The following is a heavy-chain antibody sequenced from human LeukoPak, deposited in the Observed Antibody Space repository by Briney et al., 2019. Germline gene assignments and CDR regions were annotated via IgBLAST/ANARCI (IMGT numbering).Heavy chain of an antibody. V-gene: IGHV3-49*04. CDR1: GFTFGDYA. D-gene: IGHD6-6*01. CDR3: TRGRIAARPPFDY. CDR2: IRSKAYGGTT. Sequence: SGRSLRLSCTASGFTFGDYAMSWVRQAPGKGLEWVGFIRSKAYGGTTEYAASVKGRFTISRDDSKSIAYLQMNSLKTEDTAVYYCTRGRIAARPPFDYWGQGTLVTVSS. J-gene: IGHJ4*02.